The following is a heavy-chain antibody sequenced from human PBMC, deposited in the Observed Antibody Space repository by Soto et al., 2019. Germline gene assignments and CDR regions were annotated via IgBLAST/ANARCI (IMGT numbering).Heavy chain of an antibody. J-gene: IGHJ4*02. CDR2: IIPIFGTA. CDR1: GGTFSSNA. D-gene: IGHD6-6*01. Sequence: GASVKVSCKASGGTFSSNAISWVRQAPGQGLEWMGGIIPIFGTANYAQKFQGRVTITADESTSTAYMELSSLRSEDTAVYYCARSGGIAARLRAPPKRFDYWGQGTLVTVSS. V-gene: IGHV1-69*13. CDR3: ARSGGIAARLRAPPKRFDY.